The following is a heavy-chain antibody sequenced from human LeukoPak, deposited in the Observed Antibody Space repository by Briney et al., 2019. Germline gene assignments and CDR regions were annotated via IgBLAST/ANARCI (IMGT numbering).Heavy chain of an antibody. CDR1: GFTFSSYE. J-gene: IGHJ4*02. V-gene: IGHV3-48*03. CDR3: ARGLYSYGYEGDY. D-gene: IGHD5-18*01. Sequence: GGSLRLSCAASGFTFSSYEMNWLRQAPGKGLEWVSSITGSGSTIYYADSVKGRFTISRDNAKNSLCLQMNSLRAEDTAVYYCARGLYSYGYEGDYWGQGTLVTVSS. CDR2: ITGSGSTI.